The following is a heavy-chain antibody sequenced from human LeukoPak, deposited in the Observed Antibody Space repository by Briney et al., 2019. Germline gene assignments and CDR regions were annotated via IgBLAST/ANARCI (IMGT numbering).Heavy chain of an antibody. J-gene: IGHJ4*02. Sequence: GGSLRLSCAASGFTFSSYAMSWVRQAPGKGLEWVSALSGSGGSTYYADSVKGRFTISRDNSKNTLYLQMNSLRAEDTAVYYCAKGDSSGYYYVGYFDYWGQGTLVTVSS. CDR1: GFTFSSYA. D-gene: IGHD3-22*01. V-gene: IGHV3-23*01. CDR2: LSGSGGST. CDR3: AKGDSSGYYYVGYFDY.